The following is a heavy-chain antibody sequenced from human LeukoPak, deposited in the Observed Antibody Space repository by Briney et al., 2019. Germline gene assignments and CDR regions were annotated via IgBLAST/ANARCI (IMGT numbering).Heavy chain of an antibody. J-gene: IGHJ4*02. CDR2: ISAYTGDT. CDR3: ARNAYGTSSENYFDF. CDR1: GYNFISYG. V-gene: IGHV1-18*01. Sequence: ASVKVSCKASGYNFISYGISWVRLVPGQGLEWMGWISAYTGDTNYAQSFQGRITMTTDTSTGTAYMELRSLKSDDTAVYYCARNAYGTSSENYFDFWGRGTLATVSS. D-gene: IGHD6-6*01.